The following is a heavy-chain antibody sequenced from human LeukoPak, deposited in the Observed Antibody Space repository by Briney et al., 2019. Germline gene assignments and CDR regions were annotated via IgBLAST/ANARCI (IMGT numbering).Heavy chain of an antibody. J-gene: IGHJ5*02. CDR2: ISYDGSNK. CDR1: GFTFSSYA. V-gene: IGHV3-30-3*01. Sequence: PGRSLRLSCAASGFTFSSYAMHWVRQAPGKGLEWVAVISYDGSNKYYADSVKGRFTISRDNSKNTLYLQMNSLRAEDTAVYYCARDQGVTIFGVVSGWFDPWGQGTLVTVSS. CDR3: ARDQGVTIFGVVSGWFDP. D-gene: IGHD3-3*01.